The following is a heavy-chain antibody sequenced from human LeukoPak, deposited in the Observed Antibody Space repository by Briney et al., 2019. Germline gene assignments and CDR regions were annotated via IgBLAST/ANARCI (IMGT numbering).Heavy chain of an antibody. Sequence: GGSLRLSCAVSGFTFNNAWMSSVRQAPGKGLEWVGRIYSKTDGGTTDYAAPVKGRFTISGDDSKTMLYLQMNSLKTEDTAVYYCTTYSSGSFGYWGQGTLVTVSS. CDR1: GFTFNNAW. CDR2: IYSKTDGGTT. D-gene: IGHD3-22*01. V-gene: IGHV3-15*01. J-gene: IGHJ4*02. CDR3: TTYSSGSFGY.